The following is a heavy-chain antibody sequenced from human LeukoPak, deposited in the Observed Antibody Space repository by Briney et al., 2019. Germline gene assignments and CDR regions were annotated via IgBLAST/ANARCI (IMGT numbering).Heavy chain of an antibody. CDR2: LNADGNSI. J-gene: IGHJ4*02. V-gene: IGHV3-74*01. CDR3: AGAYSAYDPFDY. Sequence: PGGSLRLSCAASGFTFSSHWMSWVRQAPGKGLVWVSRLNADGNSITYADSVRGRFTISRDNAKNTVHLQMNSLRVEDTAIYFCAGAYSAYDPFDYWGQGILVTVSS. D-gene: IGHD5-12*01. CDR1: GFTFSSHW.